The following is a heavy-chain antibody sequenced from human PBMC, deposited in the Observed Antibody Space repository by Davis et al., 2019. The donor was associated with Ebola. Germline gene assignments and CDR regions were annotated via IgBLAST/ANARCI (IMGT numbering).Heavy chain of an antibody. CDR3: ARGDCSGGSCYSVY. CDR2: ISYDGSNK. V-gene: IGHV3-30*03. Sequence: PGGSLRLSCAASGFTFSSYGMHWVRQAPGKGLEWVAVISYDGSNKYYADSVKGRFTISRDNSKNTLYLQMNSLRDEDTAVYYCARGDCSGGSCYSVYWGQGTLVTVSS. D-gene: IGHD2-15*01. J-gene: IGHJ4*02. CDR1: GFTFSSYG.